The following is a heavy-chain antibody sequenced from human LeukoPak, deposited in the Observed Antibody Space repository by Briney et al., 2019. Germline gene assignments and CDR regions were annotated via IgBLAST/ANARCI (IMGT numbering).Heavy chain of an antibody. J-gene: IGHJ4*02. V-gene: IGHV3-48*01. D-gene: IGHD6-19*01. CDR3: ARDHDSSGWYDYYFDY. CDR2: ISSSSSTI. Sequence: GGSLRLSCAASGFTFSSYSMTWVRQAPGKGLEWVSYISSSSSTIYYADSVKGRFTISRDNAKNSLYLQMNSLRAEDTAVYYCARDHDSSGWYDYYFDYWGQGTLVTVSS. CDR1: GFTFSSYS.